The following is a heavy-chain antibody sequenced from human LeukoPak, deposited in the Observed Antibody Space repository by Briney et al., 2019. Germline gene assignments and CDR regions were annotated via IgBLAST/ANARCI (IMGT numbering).Heavy chain of an antibody. CDR3: ARAARSVVVVAAAYIDY. Sequence: GASVKVSCKASGGTFSSYAISWVRQAPGQGLEWMGGIIPNSGGTNYAQKFQGRVTMTRDTSISTAYMELSRLRSDDTAVYYCARAARSVVVVAAAYIDYWGQGTLVTVSS. V-gene: IGHV1-2*02. D-gene: IGHD2-15*01. CDR1: GGTFSSYA. J-gene: IGHJ4*02. CDR2: IIPNSGGT.